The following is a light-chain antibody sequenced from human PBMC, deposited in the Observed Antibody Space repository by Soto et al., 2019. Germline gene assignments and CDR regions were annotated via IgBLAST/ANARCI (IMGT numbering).Light chain of an antibody. Sequence: SPATLSLSPGERATLSCRASQSVSRYLAWYQQKPGQAPRLLIYDAFNRATGIPARFSGSGSGTDFTLTISSLEPEDFAVYYCQQRSNWPPDTFGQGTRLEIK. V-gene: IGKV3-11*01. CDR2: DAF. J-gene: IGKJ5*01. CDR1: QSVSRY. CDR3: QQRSNWPPDT.